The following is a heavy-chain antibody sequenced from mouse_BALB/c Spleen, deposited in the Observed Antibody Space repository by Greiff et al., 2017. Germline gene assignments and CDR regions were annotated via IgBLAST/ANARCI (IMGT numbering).Heavy chain of an antibody. J-gene: IGHJ2*01. D-gene: IGHD1-1*01. CDR1: GFTFSSYA. CDR2: ISSGGST. CDR3: ARGQDYYGSSPFGY. V-gene: IGHV5-6-5*01. Sequence: DVKLVESGGGLVKPGGSLKLSCAASGFTFSSYAMSWVRQTPEKRLEWVASISSGGSTYYPDSVKGRFTISRDNARNILYLQMSSLRSEDTAMYYCARGQDYYGSSPFGYWGQGTTLTVSS.